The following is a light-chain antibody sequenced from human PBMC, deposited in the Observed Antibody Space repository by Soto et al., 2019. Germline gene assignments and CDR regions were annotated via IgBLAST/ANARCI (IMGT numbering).Light chain of an antibody. CDR2: AAS. Sequence: DIQMTQSPYSLSASVGDRVTITCRASQSISNYVHWYQQKPGKAPKLLIYAASSLQSGVPSRFIGSGSGTDFTLTISSLQPEDFATYXXXQSYRXPPITXXXGTRLEI. CDR3: XQSYRXPPIT. J-gene: IGKJ5*01. CDR1: QSISNY. V-gene: IGKV1-39*01.